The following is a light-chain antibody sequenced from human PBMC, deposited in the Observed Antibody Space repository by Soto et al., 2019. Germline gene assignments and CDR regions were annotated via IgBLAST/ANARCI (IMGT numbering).Light chain of an antibody. V-gene: IGKV1-39*01. CDR2: DAS. J-gene: IGKJ1*01. CDR3: QQSYSNPTWT. CDR1: QTIGTY. Sequence: FSLGGSLGDRGTINWRVSQTIGTYVNWYRQKSGAAPELLIYDASTLQSGVPSRFSGSGFGAEFTLTVSSLQPEDFATYYCQQSYSNPTWTFGQGTKVDIK.